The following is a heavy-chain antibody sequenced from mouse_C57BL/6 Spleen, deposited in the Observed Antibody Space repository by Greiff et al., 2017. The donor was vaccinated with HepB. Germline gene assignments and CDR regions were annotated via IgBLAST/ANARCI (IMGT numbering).Heavy chain of an antibody. CDR3: ARWGGTPYFDY. D-gene: IGHD4-1*01. J-gene: IGHJ2*01. Sequence: EVKLVESGGGLVKPGGSLKLSCAASGFTFSDYGMHWVRQAPEKGLEWVAYISSGSSTIYYADTVKGRFTISRDNAKNTLFLQMTSPRSEDTAMYYCARWGGTPYFDYWGQGTTLTVSS. CDR2: ISSGSSTI. CDR1: GFTFSDYG. V-gene: IGHV5-17*01.